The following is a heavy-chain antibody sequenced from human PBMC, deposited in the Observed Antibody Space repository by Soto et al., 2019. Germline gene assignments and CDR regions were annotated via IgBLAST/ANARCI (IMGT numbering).Heavy chain of an antibody. CDR2: LYYSGST. D-gene: IGHD3-10*01. CDR3: ARVEHYSGSATRFGWFES. J-gene: IGHJ5*01. Sequence: SETLSLTCAVFGASVSSGDYTWSWIRQPPGKGLEWIGFLYYSGSTHYNPSLKSRLSISVDTSKNQLSLKMSFVTAADTAVYYCARVEHYSGSATRFGWFESWGQGNLVTVSS. V-gene: IGHV4-30-2*01. CDR1: GASVSSGDYT.